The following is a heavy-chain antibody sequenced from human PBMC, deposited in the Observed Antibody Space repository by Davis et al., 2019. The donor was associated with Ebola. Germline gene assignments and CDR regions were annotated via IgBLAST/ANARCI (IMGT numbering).Heavy chain of an antibody. Sequence: GGSLRLSCAVSGFTFSHYAMSWVRQAPGKGLEWMAFIRSEATTHDYGKSVQGRFLISRDDSKNTLYLQMNSLGVDDTAVYFWARDGPNYDVDYWGQGTLVTVSA. V-gene: IGHV3-23*03. CDR2: IRSEATTH. D-gene: IGHD3-22*01. CDR3: ARDGPNYDVDY. CDR1: GFTFSHYA. J-gene: IGHJ4*02.